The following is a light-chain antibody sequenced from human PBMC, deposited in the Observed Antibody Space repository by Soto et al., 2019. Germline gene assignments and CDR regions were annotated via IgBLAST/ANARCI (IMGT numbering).Light chain of an antibody. CDR3: SSYTSSSTLV. Sequence: QSALTQPASVSGSPGQSITISCTGTSSDVGGYNYVSWYQQHPGKAPKLMIYEVSNRPSGGSHRFSGSKPGNTASLTISGLQAEDEADYYCSSYTSSSTLVFGGGTKLAVL. CDR2: EVS. CDR1: SSDVGGYNY. V-gene: IGLV2-14*01. J-gene: IGLJ2*01.